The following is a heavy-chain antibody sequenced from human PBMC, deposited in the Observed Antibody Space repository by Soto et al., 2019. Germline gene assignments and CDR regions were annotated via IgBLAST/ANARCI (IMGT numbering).Heavy chain of an antibody. Sequence: SETLSLTCTVSGGSISGYYWAWVRQPPERGLEWIGYIYYNGSTNYNPSLNSRVTISVDTSKNQFSLKLSSVTAADTAVYYCARRYGPGFDYWGQGTLVTVSS. CDR3: ARRYGPGFDY. D-gene: IGHD4-17*01. CDR1: GGSISGYY. J-gene: IGHJ4*02. CDR2: IYYNGST. V-gene: IGHV4-59*08.